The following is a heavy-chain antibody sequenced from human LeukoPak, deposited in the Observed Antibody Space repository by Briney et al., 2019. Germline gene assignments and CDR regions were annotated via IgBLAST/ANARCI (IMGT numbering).Heavy chain of an antibody. V-gene: IGHV4-61*08. CDR2: IYHSGST. D-gene: IGHD2-15*01. CDR3: ARDQGWYGGYDAFDI. Sequence: PSETLSLTCTVSGGSISSGGYYWSWIRQPPGKGLEWIGYIYHSGSTNYNPSLKSRVTISVDTSKNQFSLKLSSVTAADTAVYYCARDQGWYGGYDAFDIWGQGTMVTVSS. CDR1: GGSISSGGYY. J-gene: IGHJ3*02.